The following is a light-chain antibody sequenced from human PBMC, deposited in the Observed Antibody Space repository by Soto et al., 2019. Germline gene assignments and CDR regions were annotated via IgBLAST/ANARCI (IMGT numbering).Light chain of an antibody. J-gene: IGKJ3*01. CDR3: QHYDSSPSFT. Sequence: EIVLTQSPGTLSLSPGERATLSCRASQSVRSTYLAWYQQKPGQAPRLLIYSASTRATGIPDRFSGSGSGTDFPLTINRLEPEDFAVYFCQHYDSSPSFTFGPGTKVDIK. CDR2: SAS. CDR1: QSVRSTY. V-gene: IGKV3-20*01.